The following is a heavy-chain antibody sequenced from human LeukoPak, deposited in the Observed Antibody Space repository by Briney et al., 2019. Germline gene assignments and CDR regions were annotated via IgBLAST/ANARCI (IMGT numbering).Heavy chain of an antibody. CDR1: GGTFSSYA. Sequence: SVKVSCKASGGTFSSYAISWVRQAPGQGLEWMGRIIPILGIANYAQKFQGRVTITADKSTSTAYMELSSLRSEDTAVYYCARDWSFMVRSHGMDVWGQGTTVTVSS. J-gene: IGHJ6*02. CDR2: IIPILGIA. CDR3: ARDWSFMVRSHGMDV. D-gene: IGHD3-10*01. V-gene: IGHV1-69*04.